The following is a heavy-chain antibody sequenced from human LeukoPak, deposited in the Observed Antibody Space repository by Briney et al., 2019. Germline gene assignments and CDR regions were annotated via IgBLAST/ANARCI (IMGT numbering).Heavy chain of an antibody. Sequence: SETLSLTCTVSGGSISSGSYYWSWIRQPAGKGLEWIGRIYTSGSTNYNPSLKSRVTISVDTSKNQFSLRLSSVTAADTAVYYCARGGYGLESFDIWGQGTVVTVSS. CDR1: GGSISSGSYY. V-gene: IGHV4-61*02. CDR2: IYTSGST. CDR3: ARGGYGLESFDI. J-gene: IGHJ3*02. D-gene: IGHD3-3*01.